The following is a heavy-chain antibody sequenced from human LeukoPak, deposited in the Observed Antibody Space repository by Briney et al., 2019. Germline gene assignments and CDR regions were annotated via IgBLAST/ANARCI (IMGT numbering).Heavy chain of an antibody. J-gene: IGHJ4*02. V-gene: IGHV3-7*01. D-gene: IGHD6-19*01. Sequence: PGGSLRLSCSASGFTFTTIWMSWGRQAPGRGQGRVANIKQDGSERNYVDSVKGRFTISRDNAKNSLYLQMNSLRAEDTGVYYCAGSGWQVYLDYWGQGALVTVSS. CDR2: IKQDGSER. CDR3: AGSGWQVYLDY. CDR1: GFTFTTIW.